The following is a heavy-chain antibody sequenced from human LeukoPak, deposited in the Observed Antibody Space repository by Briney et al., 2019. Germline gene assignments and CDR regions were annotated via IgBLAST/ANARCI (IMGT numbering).Heavy chain of an antibody. CDR3: VIPPRARKINNWFDP. CDR2: IYRGGTT. J-gene: IGHJ5*02. CDR1: GFTVSSNY. Sequence: PGGSLRLSCAVSGFTVSSNYMNWVRQAPGKGLEWVSVIYRGGTTYYADSVKGRFTISRDNSKNTLYLQMNNLSAEDTAVYYCVIPPRARKINNWFDPWGQGTLVTVSS. V-gene: IGHV3-66*01.